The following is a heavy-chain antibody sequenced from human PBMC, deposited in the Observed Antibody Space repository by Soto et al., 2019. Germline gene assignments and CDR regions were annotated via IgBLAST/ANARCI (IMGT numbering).Heavy chain of an antibody. D-gene: IGHD2-15*01. CDR1: GFAFSDYG. V-gene: IGHV3-30*18. J-gene: IGHJ6*02. CDR2: ISYDGSKK. Sequence: GGSLRLSCAASGFAFSDYGMHWVRQAPGKGLEWVAVISYDGSKKYHGESVKGRFTVSRDDSKKMLYLQMYSLRAEDTAVYYCANGRYSSPPGMDVWGQGXTVTVYS. CDR3: ANGRYSSPPGMDV.